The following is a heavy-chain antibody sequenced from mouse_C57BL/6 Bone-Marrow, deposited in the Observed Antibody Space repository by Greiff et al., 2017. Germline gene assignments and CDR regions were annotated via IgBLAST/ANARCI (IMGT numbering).Heavy chain of an antibody. J-gene: IGHJ4*01. CDR2: ILPGSGST. CDR1: GYTFTGYW. Sequence: LQESGAELMKPGASVKLSCKATGYTFTGYWIGWVKQRPGHGLEWIGEILPGSGSTNYNETFKGKATFTADTSSNTAYLQLSSLTTEDSAIYYCAGSTVAPYYAMDYWGQGTSVTVSS. V-gene: IGHV1-9*01. D-gene: IGHD1-1*01. CDR3: AGSTVAPYYAMDY.